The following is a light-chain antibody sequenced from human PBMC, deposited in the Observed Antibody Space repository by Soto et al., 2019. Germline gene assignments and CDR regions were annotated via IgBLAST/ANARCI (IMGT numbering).Light chain of an antibody. CDR3: QQRSNWPSIT. V-gene: IGKV1-39*01. Sequence: DIQMTQSPSSLSASLGDRVTITCRTSQNIYNSLNWYQQKAGRAPAVLIYGASNLQGGVPLRFSGSGSGTDFTLTISGLQPEDSAVYYCQQRSNWPSITFGQGTRLEIK. CDR2: GAS. CDR1: QNIYNS. J-gene: IGKJ5*01.